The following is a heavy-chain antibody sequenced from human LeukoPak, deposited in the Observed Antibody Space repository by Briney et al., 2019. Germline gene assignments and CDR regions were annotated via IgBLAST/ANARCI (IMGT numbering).Heavy chain of an antibody. CDR1: GGSISRYY. V-gene: IGHV4-59*01. CDR3: ARGYYDSSGYSYPFDY. D-gene: IGHD3-22*01. J-gene: IGHJ4*02. Sequence: SETLSLTCTVSGGSISRYYWNWIRQPPGKRLEWIGYIYYSGSTNYNPSLKSRVTISVDTSKNQFSLKLSSVTAADTAVYYCARGYYDSSGYSYPFDYWGQGTLVTVSS. CDR2: IYYSGST.